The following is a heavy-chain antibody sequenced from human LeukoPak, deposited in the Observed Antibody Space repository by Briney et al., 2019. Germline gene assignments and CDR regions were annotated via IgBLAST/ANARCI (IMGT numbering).Heavy chain of an antibody. CDR1: GFTFSSYW. CDR2: IKQDGSEK. CDR3: ARVEMVYAHYYYYYMDV. J-gene: IGHJ6*03. V-gene: IGHV3-7*01. D-gene: IGHD2-8*01. Sequence: GGSLRLSCAASGFTFSSYWMSWVRQAPGKGLEWVANIKQDGSEKYYVDSVKGRFTISRDNAKNSLYLQMNSLRAEHTAVYYCARVEMVYAHYYYYYMDVWGKGTTVTVSS.